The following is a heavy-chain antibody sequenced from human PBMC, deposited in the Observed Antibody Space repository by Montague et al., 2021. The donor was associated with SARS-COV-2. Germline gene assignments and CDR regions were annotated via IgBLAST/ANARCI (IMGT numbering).Heavy chain of an antibody. J-gene: IGHJ5*02. D-gene: IGHD3-10*01. V-gene: IGHV4-39*02. Sequence: SETRSLTCTVSAGSISTNSYYWAWIRQPPGKGLEWIGSISYSGSTYFNPSLESRLTMSADTSKNHFSLKLSSVTAADTAVYYCARLWDFYGSGSYKNSWFDPWGQGTRVTVSS. CDR2: ISYSGST. CDR1: AGSISTNSYY. CDR3: ARLWDFYGSGSYKNSWFDP.